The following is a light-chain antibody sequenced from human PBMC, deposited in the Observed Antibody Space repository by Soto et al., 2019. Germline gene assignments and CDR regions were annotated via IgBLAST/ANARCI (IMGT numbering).Light chain of an antibody. CDR1: QTIRNY. V-gene: IGKV1-39*01. Sequence: DMQMTQSPSSLSASVGDRVTITCRASQTIRNYLNWYQQRPGKAPKLLIYAASNLQSGVPSRFRGSGSGTDFTHDISSLQPEDFATYYCQQSDSTPFTFGPGNKVDIK. J-gene: IGKJ3*01. CDR3: QQSDSTPFT. CDR2: AAS.